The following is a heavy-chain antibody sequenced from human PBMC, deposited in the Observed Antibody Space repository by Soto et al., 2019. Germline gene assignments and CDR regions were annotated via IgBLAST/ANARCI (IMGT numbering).Heavy chain of an antibody. J-gene: IGHJ4*02. D-gene: IGHD5-18*01. Sequence: QVQLVQSGAEVKKPGSSVKVSCKASGDTLSHYGVSWVRQVPGKGLEWMGVTTAILGTRDYAQKFQGRMTTTSDKSTTTSYMQLNSLTSDDTAVYYCAAGDSSDTGDHWGQGTMVTVSS. CDR3: AAGDSSDTGDH. CDR1: GDTLSHYG. V-gene: IGHV1-69*06. CDR2: TTAILGTR.